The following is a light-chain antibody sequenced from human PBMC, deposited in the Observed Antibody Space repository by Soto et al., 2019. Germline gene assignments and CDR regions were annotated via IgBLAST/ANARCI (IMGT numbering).Light chain of an antibody. J-gene: IGKJ3*01. Sequence: DIVMTQSPLSVPVTPGERASISCRSSQSLLHSDGYNYLDWYVQKPGQSARVLIYLGSKRDSGMPDRFSGSGSGTDFILKISRVEADDVGVYYCKQGLQILPTFRRGTKVDIK. CDR2: LGS. CDR3: KQGLQILPT. CDR1: QSLLHSDGYNY. V-gene: IGKV2-28*01.